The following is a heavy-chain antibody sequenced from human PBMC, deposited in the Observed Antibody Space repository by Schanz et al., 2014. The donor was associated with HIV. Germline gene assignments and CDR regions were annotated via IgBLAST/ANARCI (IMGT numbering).Heavy chain of an antibody. J-gene: IGHJ4*02. CDR3: TKDMGRVYYDSSGFSATFDY. D-gene: IGHD3-22*01. Sequence: VQLLESGGGLLHPGGSLRLSCAASGFTFNSYAMNALSWVRQAPGRGLEWVAVISYDGRNKYYGDSVKGRFTISRDNAKKSLYLQMNSLRAEDTALYYCTKDMGRVYYDSSGFSATFDYWGQGTLVTVSS. CDR2: ISYDGRNK. V-gene: IGHV3-30*18. CDR1: GFTFNSYA.